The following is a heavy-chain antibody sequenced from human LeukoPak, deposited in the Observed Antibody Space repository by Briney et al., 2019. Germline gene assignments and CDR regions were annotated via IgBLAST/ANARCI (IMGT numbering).Heavy chain of an antibody. D-gene: IGHD6-19*01. J-gene: IGHJ4*02. CDR2: ISGSGGST. V-gene: IGHV3-23*01. CDR1: GLTFSNYA. CDR3: AKDLYEEAVAGVADY. Sequence: GGSLRLSCVVSGLTFSNYAMSWVRQAPGKGLEWVSAISGSGGSTYYADSVKGRFTISRDNSKNTLYLQMNSLRAEDTAVYYCAKDLYEEAVAGVADYWGQGTLVTVSS.